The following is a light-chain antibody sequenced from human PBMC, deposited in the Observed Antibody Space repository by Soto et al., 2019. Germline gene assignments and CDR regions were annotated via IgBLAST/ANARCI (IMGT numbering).Light chain of an antibody. CDR1: SSDVGSYNL. J-gene: IGLJ3*02. CDR2: EGS. CDR3: CSYASSSTWV. V-gene: IGLV2-23*01. Sequence: QSALTQPASVSGSPGQSITISCTGTSSDVGSYNLVSWYQHHPGKAPKLMICEGSKRPSGVSNRFSGSKSGNTASLTISGLPAEDEADYYCCSYASSSTWVFGGGTKVTVL.